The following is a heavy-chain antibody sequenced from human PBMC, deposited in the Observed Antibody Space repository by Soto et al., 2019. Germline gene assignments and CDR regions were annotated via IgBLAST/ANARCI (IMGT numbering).Heavy chain of an antibody. CDR2: IYWNDDK. CDR3: AHHTIAPATSWFHP. Sequence: PGPGKDKRSVALACSSRGLSHNTSGVGVGWIRQPPGKALEWLALIYWNDDKRYSPPLRGRLTITKDTSKNQVVLAMTNMDPVDTATYYCAHHTIAPATSWFHPWCLALLVTVS. J-gene: IGHJ5*02. D-gene: IGHD2-2*01. CDR1: GLSHNTSGVG. V-gene: IGHV2-5*01.